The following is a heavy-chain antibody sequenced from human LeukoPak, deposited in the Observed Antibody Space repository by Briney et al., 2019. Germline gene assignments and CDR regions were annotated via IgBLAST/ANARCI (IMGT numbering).Heavy chain of an antibody. D-gene: IGHD5-18*01. V-gene: IGHV3-30*02. CDR1: GFTFSRYG. Sequence: PGGSLRLSCAASGFTFSRYGMHWVRQAPGKGLQWVAFIRYDGTNKYYADSVKGRFTMSRDNSKNTLYLQMGSLRAEDMAVYYCARALLGGYSYDYWGQGTLVTVSS. CDR3: ARALLGGYSYDY. CDR2: IRYDGTNK. J-gene: IGHJ4*02.